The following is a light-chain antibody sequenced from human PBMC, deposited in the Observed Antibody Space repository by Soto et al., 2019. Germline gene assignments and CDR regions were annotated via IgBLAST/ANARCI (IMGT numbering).Light chain of an antibody. Sequence: EIVLTQSPGTLSLSPGERATLSCRASQSVSSYLAWYQQKPGQAPRLLIYGASSRATGIPDRFSGSGSGTDFTVTISRLEPEDFAVYYCQQYGSAPRTFGQGTKVDI. J-gene: IGKJ1*01. CDR3: QQYGSAPRT. CDR2: GAS. V-gene: IGKV3-20*01. CDR1: QSVSSY.